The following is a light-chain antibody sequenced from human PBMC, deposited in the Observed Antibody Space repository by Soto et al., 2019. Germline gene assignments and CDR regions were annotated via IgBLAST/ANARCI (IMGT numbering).Light chain of an antibody. CDR3: QHYNSYSEA. CDR2: GAS. J-gene: IGKJ1*01. V-gene: IGKV1-17*01. Sequence: DIQMTQSPSSLSAFVGDRVTITCRASQGIRIDLGWFQQKPGKAPKRLIYGASSLQSGVPSRFSGSGSGTEFTLTISSLQPDDFATYYCQHYNSYSEAFGQGTKVDTK. CDR1: QGIRID.